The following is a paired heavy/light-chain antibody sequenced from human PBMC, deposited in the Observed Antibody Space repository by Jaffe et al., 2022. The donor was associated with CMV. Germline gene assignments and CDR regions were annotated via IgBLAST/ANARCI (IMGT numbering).Heavy chain of an antibody. J-gene: IGHJ4*02. V-gene: IGHV4-34*01. CDR3: ARRAVAEGRFDY. Sequence: QVQLQQWGAGLLKPSETLSLTCAVYGGSFSVYYWNWIRQPPGKGLEWIGEFTLSGSTNYNPSLKSRVTISVDTSKNQFSLKMTSLTAADTAVYYCARRAVAEGRFDYWGLGTLVAVSS. CDR1: GGSFSVYY. CDR2: FTLSGST. D-gene: IGHD6-19*01.
Light chain of an antibody. CDR1: SDISVGSYR. J-gene: IGLJ3*02. Sequence: QAVLTQPSSLSASPGASANLTCTLRSDISVGSYRVYWYQQRPGSPPQYLLRYNSDSDRQLGSGVPSRFSGSKDASANAGILLISGLQSVDEADYYCLIWHNSAWVFGGGTKLTVL. CDR3: LIWHNSAWV. V-gene: IGLV5-45*03. CDR2: YNSDSDR.